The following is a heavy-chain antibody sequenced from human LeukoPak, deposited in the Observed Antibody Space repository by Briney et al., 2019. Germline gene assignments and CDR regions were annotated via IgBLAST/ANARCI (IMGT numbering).Heavy chain of an antibody. Sequence: SETLSLTCTVSGYSISSGYYWGWIRQPPGKGLELIGEINHSGSTNYNPSLKSRVTISVDTSKNQFSLKLSSVTAADTAVYYCATGTYYYDSSGYYPFEYWGQGTLVTVSS. D-gene: IGHD3-22*01. CDR1: GYSISSGYY. CDR3: ATGTYYYDSSGYYPFEY. V-gene: IGHV4-38-2*02. CDR2: INHSGST. J-gene: IGHJ4*02.